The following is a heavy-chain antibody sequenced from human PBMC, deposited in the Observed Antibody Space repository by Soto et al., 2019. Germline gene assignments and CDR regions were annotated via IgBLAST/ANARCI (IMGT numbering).Heavy chain of an antibody. J-gene: IGHJ6*02. V-gene: IGHV4-39*01. CDR3: ARHIVATIPVYYYGMDV. CDR1: GGSISSSSYY. CDR2: IYYSGST. Sequence: SETLSLTCTVSGGSISSSSYYWGWIRQPPGKGLEWIGSIYYSGSTYYNPSLKSRVTISVDTSKNQFSLKLSSVTAADTAVYYCARHIVATIPVYYYGMDVWGQGTTVTVSS. D-gene: IGHD5-12*01.